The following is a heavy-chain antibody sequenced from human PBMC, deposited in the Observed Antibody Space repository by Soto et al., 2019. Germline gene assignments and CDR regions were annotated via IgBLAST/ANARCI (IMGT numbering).Heavy chain of an antibody. CDR3: ARSPYDILTGYSKGAFDV. CDR1: GDSVSSDSAT. V-gene: IGHV6-1*01. CDR2: TYYRSKWNN. D-gene: IGHD3-9*01. Sequence: QVQLQQSGPGLVKPSQTLSVTCAISGDSVSSDSATWNWIRQSPSRGLEWLGRTYYRSKWNNDYVVSVKSRITITPDTSKNHFSLQLNSVTPEDTAVYYCARSPYDILTGYSKGAFDVWGQGTVVIVSS. J-gene: IGHJ3*01.